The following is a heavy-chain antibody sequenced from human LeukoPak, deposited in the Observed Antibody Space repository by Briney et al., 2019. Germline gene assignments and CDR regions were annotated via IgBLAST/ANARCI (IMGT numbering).Heavy chain of an antibody. Sequence: PSETLSLTCTVSGYSISSGYYWGWIRQPPGKGLEWIGSIYYSGSTYYNPSLKSRVTISVDTSKNQFSLKLSSVTAADTAVYYCARDPRMSFGGVIVGDYYFDYWGRGTLVTVSS. CDR2: IYYSGST. CDR1: GYSISSGYY. J-gene: IGHJ4*02. V-gene: IGHV4-38-2*02. D-gene: IGHD3-16*02. CDR3: ARDPRMSFGGVIVGDYYFDY.